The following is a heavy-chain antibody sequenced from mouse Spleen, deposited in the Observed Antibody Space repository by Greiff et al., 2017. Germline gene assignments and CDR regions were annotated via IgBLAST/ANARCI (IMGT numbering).Heavy chain of an antibody. CDR1: GFTFSDYG. J-gene: IGHJ1*01. Sequence: EVMLVESGGGLVKPGGSLKLSCAASGFTFSDYGMHWVRQAPEKGLEWVAYISSGSSTIYYADTVKGRFTISRDNAKNTLFLQMTSLRSEDTAMYYCANTLPTLRYFDDWGAGTTVTVSS. V-gene: IGHV5-17*01. CDR2: ISSGSSTI. CDR3: ANTLPTLRYFDD. D-gene: IGHD1-1*01.